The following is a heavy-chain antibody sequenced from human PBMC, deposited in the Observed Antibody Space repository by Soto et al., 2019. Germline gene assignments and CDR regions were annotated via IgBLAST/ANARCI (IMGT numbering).Heavy chain of an antibody. V-gene: IGHV4-30-4*01. D-gene: IGHD6-6*01. CDR3: ARERPDGARLDP. CDR1: GGSISSSTSY. Sequence: SLTCTVSGGSISSSTSYWSWIRQPPGKGLEWIGYIYYSGSTYYNPSLRSRVTISVETSKNQFSLKLSSVTAADTAVYYCARERPDGARLDPWGQGTLVTVSS. J-gene: IGHJ5*02. CDR2: IYYSGST.